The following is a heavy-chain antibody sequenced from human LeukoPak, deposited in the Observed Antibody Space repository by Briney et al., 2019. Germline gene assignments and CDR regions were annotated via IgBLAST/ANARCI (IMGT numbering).Heavy chain of an antibody. J-gene: IGHJ6*04. CDR3: AELGITMIGGV. D-gene: IGHD3-10*02. V-gene: IGHV3-23*01. Sequence: PGGSLRLSCAASEFTFSSYAMSWVRRAPGKGLDWVSAISGSGGSTYYADSVKGRFTISRDNAKNSLYLQMNSLRAEDTAVYYCAELGITMIGGVWGKGTTVTISS. CDR1: EFTFSSYA. CDR2: ISGSGGST.